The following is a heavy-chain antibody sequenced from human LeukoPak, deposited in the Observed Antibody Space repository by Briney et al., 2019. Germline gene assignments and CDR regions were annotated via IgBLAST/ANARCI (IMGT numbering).Heavy chain of an antibody. CDR1: GFTFDDDG. V-gene: IGHV3-20*04. Sequence: GGSLRLSCAASGFTFDDDGMSWVRQAPGKGLEWVSGINWNGGSTGYADSVKGRFTISRDNAKNSLYLQMNSLRAEDTALYYCARGQYSSGWYTAFDIWGQGTMVTVSS. CDR3: ARGQYSSGWYTAFDI. J-gene: IGHJ3*02. D-gene: IGHD6-19*01. CDR2: INWNGGST.